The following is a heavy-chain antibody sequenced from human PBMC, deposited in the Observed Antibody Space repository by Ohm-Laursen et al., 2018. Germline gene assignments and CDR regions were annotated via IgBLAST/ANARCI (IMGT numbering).Heavy chain of an antibody. CDR1: GFTFSSYG. Sequence: SLRLSCTASGFTFSSYGMHWVRQPPGKGLEWVSTISANGVTTWYADSVKGRFTISRDNAKNSLYLQMNSLRNEDTAIYYCAKDVGVAFAYDSWGQGTLVTVSS. V-gene: IGHV3-23*01. CDR2: ISANGVTT. D-gene: IGHD2-15*01. CDR3: AKDVGVAFAYDS. J-gene: IGHJ4*02.